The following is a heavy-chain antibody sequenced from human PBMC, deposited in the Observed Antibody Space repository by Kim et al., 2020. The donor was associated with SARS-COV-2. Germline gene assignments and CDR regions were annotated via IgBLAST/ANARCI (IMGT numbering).Heavy chain of an antibody. Sequence: SETLSLTCAVSGGSISSSNWWSWVRQPPGKGLEWIGEIYHSGSTNYNPSLKSRVTISVDKSKNQFSLKLSSVTAADTAVYYCASSSSTMIVVAEWGGFDYWGQGTLVTVSS. CDR1: GGSISSSNW. D-gene: IGHD3-22*01. CDR3: ASSSSTMIVVAEWGGFDY. CDR2: IYHSGST. V-gene: IGHV4-4*02. J-gene: IGHJ4*02.